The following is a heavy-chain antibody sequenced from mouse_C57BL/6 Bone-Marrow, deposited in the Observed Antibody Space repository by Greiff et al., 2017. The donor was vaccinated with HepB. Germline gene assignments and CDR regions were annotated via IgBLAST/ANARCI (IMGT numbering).Heavy chain of an antibody. J-gene: IGHJ3*01. V-gene: IGHV1-50*01. D-gene: IGHD1-1*01. Sequence: QVQLQQPGAELVKPGASVKLSCKASGYTFTSYWMQWVKQRPGQGLEWIGEIDPSDSYTNYNQKFKGKATLTVDTSSSTAYMQLSSLTSEDSAVYYCAPGGYYYYGFAYWGQGTLVTVSA. CDR1: GYTFTSYW. CDR3: APGGYYYYGFAY. CDR2: IDPSDSYT.